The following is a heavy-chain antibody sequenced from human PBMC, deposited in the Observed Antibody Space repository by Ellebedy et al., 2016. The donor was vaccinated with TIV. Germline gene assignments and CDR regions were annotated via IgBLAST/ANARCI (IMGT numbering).Heavy chain of an antibody. CDR3: AREGDSSGWYGAFDI. V-gene: IGHV1-2*02. J-gene: IGHJ3*02. D-gene: IGHD6-19*01. Sequence: GGSLRLSCKGSGYTFTSYGISWVRQAPGQGLEWMGWINPNSGGTNYAQKFQGRVTMTRDTSISTAYMELSRLRSDDTAVYYCAREGDSSGWYGAFDIWGQGTMVTVSS. CDR2: INPNSGGT. CDR1: GYTFTSYG.